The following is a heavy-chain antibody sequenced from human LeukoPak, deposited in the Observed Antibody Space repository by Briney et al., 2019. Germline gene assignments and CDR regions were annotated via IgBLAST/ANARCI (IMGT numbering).Heavy chain of an antibody. CDR1: GYTFTSYD. D-gene: IGHD6-13*01. V-gene: IGHV1-8*02. CDR2: MNPNSGNT. CDR3: ARGRSSSWNFDY. J-gene: IGHJ4*02. Sequence: GASVKVSCKASGYTFTSYDINWVRQATGQGLEWMGWMNPNSGNTGFAQKFQGRVTMTRNTSISTAYMELSSLRSEDTAVYYCARGRSSSWNFDYWGQGTLVTVSS.